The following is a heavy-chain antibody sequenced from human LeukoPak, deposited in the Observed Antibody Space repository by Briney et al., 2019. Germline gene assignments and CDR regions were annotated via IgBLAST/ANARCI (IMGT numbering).Heavy chain of an antibody. D-gene: IGHD4-11*01. V-gene: IGHV5-51*01. CDR1: GYNFTIRW. CDR3: ARSHDYSNYVAF. CDR2: IYPGDSDT. J-gene: IGHJ4*02. Sequence: GESLKISCKGSGYNFTIRWIGWVRQMPGKGLEWMGIIYPGDSDTRYNPSFQGQTTISADKSISTAYVQWSSLKASDTAMYYCARSHDYSNYVAFWGQGTLVTVSS.